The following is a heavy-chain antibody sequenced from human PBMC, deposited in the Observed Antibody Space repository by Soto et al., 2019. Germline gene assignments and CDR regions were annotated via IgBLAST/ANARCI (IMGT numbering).Heavy chain of an antibody. CDR3: ARLGEIFGVDYYYGMDV. Sequence: SETLSLTCTVSGGSISSSSYYWGWIRQPPGKGLEWIGSIYYSGSTYYNPSLKSRVTISVDTSKNQFSLKLSSVTAADTAVYYCARLGEIFGVDYYYGMDVWGQGTTVTVSS. J-gene: IGHJ6*02. D-gene: IGHD3-3*01. V-gene: IGHV4-39*01. CDR2: IYYSGST. CDR1: GGSISSSSYY.